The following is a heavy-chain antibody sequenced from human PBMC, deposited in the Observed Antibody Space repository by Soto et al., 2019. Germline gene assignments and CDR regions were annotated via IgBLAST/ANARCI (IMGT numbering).Heavy chain of an antibody. J-gene: IGHJ2*01. D-gene: IGHD6-13*01. CDR2: IYYSGST. CDR1: GGSVSTGVHY. V-gene: IGHV4-61*08. CDR3: ARGYYSSWYWFDR. Sequence: QVQLQESGPGLVKPSETLSLTCTVSVSGGSVSTGVHYWSWIRQPPGKGLEWIGYIYYSGSTNYNPALKSRVTISVDTAKNQFSLKLTSVTAADTAVYYCARGYYSSWYWFDRWGRGTLVTVSS.